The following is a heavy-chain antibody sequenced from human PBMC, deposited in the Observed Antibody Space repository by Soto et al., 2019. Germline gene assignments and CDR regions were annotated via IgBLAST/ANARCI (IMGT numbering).Heavy chain of an antibody. CDR3: ARDHFDWLLSPSSPLDY. D-gene: IGHD3-9*01. J-gene: IGHJ4*02. Sequence: GASVKVSCTASGYTFTSYGISWVRQAPGQGLEWMGWISAYNGNTNYAQKLQGRVTMTTDTSTSTAYMELRSLRSDDTAVYYCARDHFDWLLSPSSPLDYWGQGTLVTVSS. CDR2: ISAYNGNT. CDR1: GYTFTSYG. V-gene: IGHV1-18*01.